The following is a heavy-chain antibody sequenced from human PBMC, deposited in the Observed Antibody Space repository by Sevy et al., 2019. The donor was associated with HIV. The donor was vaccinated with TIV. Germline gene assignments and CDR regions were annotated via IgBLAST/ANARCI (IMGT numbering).Heavy chain of an antibody. V-gene: IGHV5-51*01. J-gene: IGHJ4*02. CDR1: GYSFTLYW. CDR2: IYPGDSDT. D-gene: IGHD4-17*01. CDR3: ARLRGDPYGDPFPFDY. Sequence: GESLKISCKASGYSFTLYWIGWVRQMPGKGLEWMGIIYPGDSDTRYSPSFQGQVTISADKSISTAYLQWSSLEASDTAMYYCARLRGDPYGDPFPFDYWGQGALVTVSS.